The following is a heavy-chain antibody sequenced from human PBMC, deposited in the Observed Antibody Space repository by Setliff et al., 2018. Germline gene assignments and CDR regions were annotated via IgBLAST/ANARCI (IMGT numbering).Heavy chain of an antibody. CDR2: IKQDGSEK. CDR1: GFTFSSYW. J-gene: IGHJ4*02. V-gene: IGHV3-7*03. Sequence: PGGSLRLSCAASGFTFSSYWMSWVRQAPGKGLEWVANIKQDGSEKYYVDPVKGRFTISRDNAKNSLYLQMNSLRVEDTAVYYCAKGGTHESDYWGQGTLVTVSS. D-gene: IGHD3-16*01. CDR3: AKGGTHESDY.